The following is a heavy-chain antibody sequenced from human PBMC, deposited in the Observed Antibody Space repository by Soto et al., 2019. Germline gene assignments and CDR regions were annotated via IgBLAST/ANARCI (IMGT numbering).Heavy chain of an antibody. CDR1: GFAFSGYW. Sequence: EVQLVESGGDLVQPGGSLRLSCSASGFAFSGYWMSWVRQAPGKGLEGVANIKQDGSEKYYVDSVKGRFTISRDNAKNSLYLPMNSLRVEDTAVYYCARATSVDAYWGQGTLVTVSS. J-gene: IGHJ4*02. CDR2: IKQDGSEK. CDR3: ARATSVDAY. V-gene: IGHV3-7*01. D-gene: IGHD5-12*01.